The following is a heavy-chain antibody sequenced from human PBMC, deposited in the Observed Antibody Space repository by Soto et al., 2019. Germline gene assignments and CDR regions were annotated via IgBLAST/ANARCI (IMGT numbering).Heavy chain of an antibody. CDR3: AREGAGRDGYDNDAFDI. D-gene: IGHD5-12*01. CDR2: ISYDGSSK. J-gene: IGHJ3*02. Sequence: VGSLRLSCAASGFTFSSYTMHWVRRAPGKGLEWVAVISYDGSSKYYADSVKGRFIISRDNSKNTLHLQMNSLRAEDSAVYYCAREGAGRDGYDNDAFDIWGKGTMVTGSS. CDR1: GFTFSSYT. V-gene: IGHV3-30-3*01.